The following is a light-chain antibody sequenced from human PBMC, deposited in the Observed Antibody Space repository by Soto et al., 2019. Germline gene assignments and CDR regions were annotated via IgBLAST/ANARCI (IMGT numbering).Light chain of an antibody. Sequence: QSVLTQHASVSGSPGQSITISCTGTSSDIGRYDYVSWYQQFPGKAPKLMIYRVINRPSGVSDRFSGSKSGNSASLSISGLQPEDEASYFCGSYTSATTWVFGGGTQLTVL. CDR1: SSDIGRYDY. V-gene: IGLV2-14*03. CDR3: GSYTSATTWV. CDR2: RVI. J-gene: IGLJ3*02.